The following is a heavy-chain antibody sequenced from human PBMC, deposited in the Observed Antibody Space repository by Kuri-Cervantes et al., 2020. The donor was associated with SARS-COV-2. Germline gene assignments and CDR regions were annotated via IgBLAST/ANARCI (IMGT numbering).Heavy chain of an antibody. J-gene: IGHJ4*02. CDR1: GYSISSGYY. V-gene: IGHV4-38-2*02. CDR3: ARDSAIGYSLDY. Sequence: SETLSLTCAVSGYSISSGYYWSWIRQPPGKGLEWVGEINHSGSTNYNPSLKSRLTISVDTSQNHFSLKLSSVTAADTAVYYCARDSAIGYSLDYWGQGALVTVSS. D-gene: IGHD6-13*01. CDR2: INHSGST.